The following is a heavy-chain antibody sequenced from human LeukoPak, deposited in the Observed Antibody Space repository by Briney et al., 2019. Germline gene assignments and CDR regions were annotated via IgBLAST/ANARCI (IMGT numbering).Heavy chain of an antibody. V-gene: IGHV3-30*01. D-gene: IGHD3-10*01. CDR1: GFTFSSYA. CDR2: ISYHGDLT. CDR3: ARDSTYYYGSGSSGPHYFDF. Sequence: GRSLRLSCAASGFTFSSYAMHWVRQAPGKGLEWVALISYHGDLTYYADSVKGRFTLSRDNSKTMLFLQLNSLRAEDTAVYYCARDSTYYYGSGSSGPHYFDFWGQGTLVTVSS. J-gene: IGHJ4*02.